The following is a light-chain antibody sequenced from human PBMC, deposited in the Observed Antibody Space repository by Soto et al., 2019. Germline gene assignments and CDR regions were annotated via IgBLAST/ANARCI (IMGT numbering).Light chain of an antibody. V-gene: IGKV3-11*01. CDR3: QQRSNWPRIYT. CDR2: DAS. CDR1: QSISTN. J-gene: IGKJ2*01. Sequence: EIVLTQSPATLSLFPGERATLSCRASQSISTNLAWYQQKPVQAPRLLIYDASNRATGIPARISGSGSGTDLTLTISSLEPEDFAVYYCQQRSNWPRIYTFGQGTKLEIK.